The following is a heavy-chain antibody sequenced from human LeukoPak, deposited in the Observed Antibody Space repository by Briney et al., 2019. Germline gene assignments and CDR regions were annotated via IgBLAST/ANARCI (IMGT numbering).Heavy chain of an antibody. Sequence: GGSLRLSCAASGFTFSSYSMHWVRQAPGKGLEWVAVLSYDGSNKYYADSVKGRFTISRDNSKNTLYLQMNSLRAEDTAVYYCARPALEWLLYDAFDIWGQGTMVTVSS. CDR2: LSYDGSNK. D-gene: IGHD3-3*01. CDR1: GFTFSSYS. CDR3: ARPALEWLLYDAFDI. J-gene: IGHJ3*02. V-gene: IGHV3-30*04.